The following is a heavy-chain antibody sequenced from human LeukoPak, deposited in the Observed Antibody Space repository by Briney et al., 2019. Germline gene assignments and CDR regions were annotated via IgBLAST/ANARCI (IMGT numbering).Heavy chain of an antibody. CDR2: ISAYNGNT. Sequence: ASVKVSCKASGYTFTSYGISWVRQAPGQGLEWMGLISAYNGNTNYAQKLQGRVTMTTDTSRSTAYMELRSLRSDDTAVYYCARDLLPYCSSTSCYAFDYWGQGTLVTVSS. J-gene: IGHJ4*02. V-gene: IGHV1-18*01. CDR3: ARDLLPYCSSTSCYAFDY. CDR1: GYTFTSYG. D-gene: IGHD2-2*01.